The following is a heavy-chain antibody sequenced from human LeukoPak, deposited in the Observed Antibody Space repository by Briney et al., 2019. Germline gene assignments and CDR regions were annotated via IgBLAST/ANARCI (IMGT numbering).Heavy chain of an antibody. CDR2: TNTDGSYS. CDR1: GFTFSYFW. V-gene: IGHV3-74*01. Sequence: PGGSLRLSCAASGFTFSYFWMHWFRQTPGKGLVWVSCTNTDGSYSSYADPVKGRFTISRDNVRNTLYLQMSSLRAEDSAVYYCARDFDGPRASDYWGQGISVTVSS. D-gene: IGHD4-17*01. J-gene: IGHJ4*02. CDR3: ARDFDGPRASDY.